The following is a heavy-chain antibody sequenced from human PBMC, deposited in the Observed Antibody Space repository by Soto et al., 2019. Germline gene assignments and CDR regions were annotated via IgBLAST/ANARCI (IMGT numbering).Heavy chain of an antibody. CDR3: ARDGAVAGDSNFDY. CDR1: GYTFTSSA. D-gene: IGHD6-19*01. CDR2: INAGNGNI. Sequence: ASVKVSCKASGYTFTSSAIHWVRQAPGQGLEWMGWINAGNGNIKHSQKFQHRVTITRDTSASTAYMELSSLRLEDTAVYYCARDGAVAGDSNFDYWGQGTLVTVSS. J-gene: IGHJ4*02. V-gene: IGHV1-3*01.